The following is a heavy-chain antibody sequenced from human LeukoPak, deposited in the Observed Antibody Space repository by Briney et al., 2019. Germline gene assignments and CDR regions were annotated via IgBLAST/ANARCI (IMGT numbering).Heavy chain of an antibody. Sequence: GGSLRLSCAASGFTFTGNSMHWVRQGPGKGLVWVARIHRDGGMTRYADSVEGRFTISRDNAKNMLYLQMNSLRAEDTAIYYCVRETGTIGYYMDVRGKGTTVTVSS. CDR3: VRETGTIGYYMDV. D-gene: IGHD2-15*01. V-gene: IGHV3-74*01. CDR2: IHRDGGMT. CDR1: GFTFTGNS. J-gene: IGHJ6*03.